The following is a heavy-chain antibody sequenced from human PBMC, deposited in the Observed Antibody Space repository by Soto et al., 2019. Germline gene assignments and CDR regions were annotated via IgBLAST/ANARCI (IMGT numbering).Heavy chain of an antibody. Sequence: PSETLSLTCTFSCGSIISYYWSWIRQPPGKGLEWIGYIYYSGSTNYNPSLKSRVTISVDTSKNQFSLKLSSVTAADTAVYYCARSWDYYGTFSYWGQGTLVTVSS. CDR1: CGSIISYY. CDR2: IYYSGST. CDR3: ARSWDYYGTFSY. J-gene: IGHJ4*02. V-gene: IGHV4-59*01. D-gene: IGHD3-10*01.